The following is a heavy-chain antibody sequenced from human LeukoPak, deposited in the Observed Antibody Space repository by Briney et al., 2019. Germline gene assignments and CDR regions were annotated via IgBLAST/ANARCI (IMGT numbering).Heavy chain of an antibody. CDR1: GGTFSSYA. D-gene: IGHD5-12*01. Sequence: SVTVSCTASGGTFSSYAISWVRQAPGQGLEWMGGIIPIFGTANYAQKFQGRVTITADESTSTAYMELSSLRSEDTAVYYCGAWATPSSDDYYYGMDVWGQGTTVTVSS. CDR2: IIPIFGTA. J-gene: IGHJ6*02. V-gene: IGHV1-69*13. CDR3: GAWATPSSDDYYYGMDV.